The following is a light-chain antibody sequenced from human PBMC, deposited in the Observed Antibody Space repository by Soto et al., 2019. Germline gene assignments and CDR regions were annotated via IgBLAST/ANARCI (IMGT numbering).Light chain of an antibody. V-gene: IGKV3-11*01. Sequence: DIVLTQSPATLSLATGERXTXXXXASQSVSSYLAWYQQKPGQAPRLLIYDASNRAPGIPARFSGSGSGTDFTLTISSLEPEDFAVYYCHQRSNWPRTFGQGTKVDIK. J-gene: IGKJ1*01. CDR2: DAS. CDR1: QSVSSY. CDR3: HQRSNWPRT.